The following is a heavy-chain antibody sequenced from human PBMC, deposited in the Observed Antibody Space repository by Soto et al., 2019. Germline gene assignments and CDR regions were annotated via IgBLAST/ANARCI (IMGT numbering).Heavy chain of an antibody. J-gene: IGHJ2*01. CDR2: IKTDGSII. CDR3: ARVGQGAWYFDL. Sequence: EVQLVESGGGLVQPGGSLRLSCAASGFSFSSYWMHWVSQAPGKGLVWVSRIKTDGSIITYAASVKGRFTISRDNAKNTLYLQMHTLRAEDTAVYYCARVGQGAWYFDLWGRGTLVTVSS. D-gene: IGHD1-26*01. CDR1: GFSFSSYW. V-gene: IGHV3-74*01.